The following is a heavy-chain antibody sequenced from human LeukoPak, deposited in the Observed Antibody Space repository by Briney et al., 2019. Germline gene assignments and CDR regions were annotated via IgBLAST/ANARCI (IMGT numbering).Heavy chain of an antibody. Sequence: PSETLSLTCSVSGGSVSSTSYYWSWIRQPAGKGLEWIGRIYTSGSTNYNPSLKSRVTISVDTSKNQFSLKLISVTAADTAVYYCARERRGIDRAFDIWGQGTMVTVSS. D-gene: IGHD2/OR15-2a*01. CDR3: ARERRGIDRAFDI. CDR1: GGSVSSTSYY. J-gene: IGHJ3*02. V-gene: IGHV4-61*02. CDR2: IYTSGST.